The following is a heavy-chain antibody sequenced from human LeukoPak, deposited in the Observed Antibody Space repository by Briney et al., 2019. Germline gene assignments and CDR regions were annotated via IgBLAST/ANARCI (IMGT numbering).Heavy chain of an antibody. V-gene: IGHV4-34*01. J-gene: IGHJ4*02. D-gene: IGHD6-13*01. CDR3: ARVGLYYPYSSSWYPRYYFDY. CDR2: INHSGST. Sequence: SETLSLTCAVYGGSFSGYYWSWIRQHPGKGLEWIGEINHSGSTNYNPSLKSRVTISVDTSKNQFSLKLSSVTAAGTAVYYCARVGLYYPYSSSWYPRYYFDYWGQGTLVTVSS. CDR1: GGSFSGYY.